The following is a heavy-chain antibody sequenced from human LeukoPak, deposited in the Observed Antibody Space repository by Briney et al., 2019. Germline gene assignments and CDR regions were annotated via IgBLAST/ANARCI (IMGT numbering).Heavy chain of an antibody. V-gene: IGHV1-18*01. J-gene: IGHJ4*02. CDR2: ISAYNGNT. D-gene: IGHD7-27*01. CDR1: GYTFTSYG. Sequence: WASVKVSCKASGYTFTSYGISWVRQAPGQGLEWMGWISAYNGNTNYAQKLQGRVTMTTDTPTSTAYMELRSLRSDDTAVYYCARVFRLSGVFSLKKYYFDYWGQGTLVTVSS. CDR3: ARVFRLSGVFSLKKYYFDY.